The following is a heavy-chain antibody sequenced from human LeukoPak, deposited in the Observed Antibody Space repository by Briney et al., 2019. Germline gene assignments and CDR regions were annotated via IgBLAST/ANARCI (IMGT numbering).Heavy chain of an antibody. Sequence: GGSLRLSCAASGFTFSSYGMHWVRQAPGKGLEWVAVISYDGSNKYYADSVKGRFTISGDNSKNTLYLQMNSLRAEDTAVYYCAKAVESHSNYYYYGMDVWGQGTTVTVSS. V-gene: IGHV3-30*18. CDR3: AKAVESHSNYYYYGMDV. CDR2: ISYDGSNK. CDR1: GFTFSSYG. J-gene: IGHJ6*02. D-gene: IGHD4-11*01.